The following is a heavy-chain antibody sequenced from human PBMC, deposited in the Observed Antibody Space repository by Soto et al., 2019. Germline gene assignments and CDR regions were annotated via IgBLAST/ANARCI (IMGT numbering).Heavy chain of an antibody. CDR3: VTSSLRNFAY. Sequence: PGESLKISCQCSGYTYPSYLIALVRQPPGQGLEWMGIIYPGNSRTTYSPSFEGLVTISADKSINTAYLQWRSLKTSDTAMYFCVTSSLRNFAYGGRGTLVTVS. CDR1: GYTYPSYL. CDR2: IYPGNSRT. V-gene: IGHV5-51*01. J-gene: IGHJ4*02.